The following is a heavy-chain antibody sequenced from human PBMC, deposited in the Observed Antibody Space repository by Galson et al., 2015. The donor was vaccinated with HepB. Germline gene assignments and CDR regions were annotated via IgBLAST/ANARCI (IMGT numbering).Heavy chain of an antibody. D-gene: IGHD2-8*01. Sequence: SVKVSCKASGGTFSSYAISWVRQAPGQGLEWMGGIIPIFGTANYAQKFQGRVTITADESTSTAYMELSSLRSEDTAVYYCARGTILYLNWFDPWGQGTLVTVSS. CDR1: GGTFSSYA. CDR2: IIPIFGTA. CDR3: ARGTILYLNWFDP. V-gene: IGHV1-69*13. J-gene: IGHJ5*02.